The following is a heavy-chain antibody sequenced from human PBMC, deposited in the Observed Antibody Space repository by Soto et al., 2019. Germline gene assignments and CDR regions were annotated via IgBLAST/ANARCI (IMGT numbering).Heavy chain of an antibody. CDR1: GGSISSYY. Sequence: SETLSLTCTVPGGSISSYYWSWVRQPPGKGVKWIGYIYYSGSTKYNPPPKSRVTISVDTSKNQFSLKLSSVTAADTAVYYCARGYCSGGSCYLGTNWFDPWGQGTLVTVSS. D-gene: IGHD2-15*01. CDR3: ARGYCSGGSCYLGTNWFDP. V-gene: IGHV4-59*01. J-gene: IGHJ5*02. CDR2: IYYSGST.